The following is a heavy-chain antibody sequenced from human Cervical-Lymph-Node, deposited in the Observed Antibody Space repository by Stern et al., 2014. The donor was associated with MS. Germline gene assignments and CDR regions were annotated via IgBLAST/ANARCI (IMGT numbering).Heavy chain of an antibody. D-gene: IGHD2-15*01. V-gene: IGHV1-18*01. CDR2: ISDYNGNT. Sequence: QVQLVQSGAEVKKPGASVKVSCKASGYTFTSYGISWVLQAPGQVLEWMGWISDYNGNTNDTQKRQGRVTMTTDTAASTAYKERRSMRADDTAVYYCARGLLGSENGLDIWGQGTMVTVSS. J-gene: IGHJ3*02. CDR3: ARGLLGSENGLDI. CDR1: GYTFTSYG.